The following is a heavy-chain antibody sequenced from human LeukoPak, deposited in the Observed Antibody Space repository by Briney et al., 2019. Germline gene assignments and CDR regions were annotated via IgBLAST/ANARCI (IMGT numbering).Heavy chain of an antibody. CDR3: ARLSLHCSGGSCYRGAFDS. Sequence: SETLSLTCTVSGGSMRSNYWSLTRQPPGKGLEWIGNIYYSGSTNYNPSLKSRVTISIDPSKNQFSLNLSSVTAADTAVYYCARLSLHCSGGSCYRGAFDSWGQGTLVTVSS. CDR2: IYYSGST. V-gene: IGHV4-59*08. CDR1: GGSMRSNY. D-gene: IGHD2-15*01. J-gene: IGHJ4*02.